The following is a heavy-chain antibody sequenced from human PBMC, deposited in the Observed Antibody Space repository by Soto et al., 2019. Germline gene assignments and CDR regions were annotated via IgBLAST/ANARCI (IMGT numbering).Heavy chain of an antibody. CDR1: GYTFTSYA. CDR3: ARVTGYYAPDY. Sequence: GASVKVSCKASGYTFTSYARQWVRQAPGQRLEWMGWINAGNGNTKYSQKFQGRVTITRDTSASTAYMELSSLRSEDTAVYYCARVTGYYAPDYWGQGTLVTVSS. J-gene: IGHJ4*02. D-gene: IGHD3-9*01. V-gene: IGHV1-3*01. CDR2: INAGNGNT.